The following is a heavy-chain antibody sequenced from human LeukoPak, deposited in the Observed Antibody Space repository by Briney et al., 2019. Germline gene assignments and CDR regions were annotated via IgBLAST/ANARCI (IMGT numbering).Heavy chain of an antibody. Sequence: PSETLSLTCTVSGGSISTSSYYWGWIRQPPGKGLEWIAYIYYSGTTYYNPSLKSRVTVSVDTSKNQFSLKLSSVTAADTAVYYCAREDSSSWYHGLMDVWGKGTTVTISS. CDR1: GGSISTSSYY. V-gene: IGHV4-39*07. J-gene: IGHJ6*03. CDR2: IYYSGTT. D-gene: IGHD6-13*01. CDR3: AREDSSSWYHGLMDV.